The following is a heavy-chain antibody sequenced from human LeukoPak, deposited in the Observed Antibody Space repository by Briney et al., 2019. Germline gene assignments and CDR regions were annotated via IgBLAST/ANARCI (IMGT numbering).Heavy chain of an antibody. Sequence: PGGSLRLSCAASGFTVSSNYMSWVRQAPGKGLEWVSVIYSGGSTYYADSVKGRFTISRDNSKNTLYLQMNSLRAEDTAVYYCARENDYDIPSQAFDIWGQGTMVTVSS. V-gene: IGHV3-66*01. CDR3: ARENDYDIPSQAFDI. D-gene: IGHD3-9*01. J-gene: IGHJ3*02. CDR2: IYSGGST. CDR1: GFTVSSNY.